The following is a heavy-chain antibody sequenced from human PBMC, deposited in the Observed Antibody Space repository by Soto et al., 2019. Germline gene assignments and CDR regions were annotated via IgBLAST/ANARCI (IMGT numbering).Heavy chain of an antibody. Sequence: GGSLRLSCEASGFTFYSYSLYWVRQAPGKGLEWVASISSHSNYKYYADSVKGRFTISRDNAKNSLFLQMDSLRAEDTAVYYCVRDPTHDSSGYSFFNWGQGTLVTVSS. D-gene: IGHD3-22*01. V-gene: IGHV3-21*01. CDR1: GFTFYSYS. CDR3: VRDPTHDSSGYSFFN. J-gene: IGHJ4*01. CDR2: ISSHSNYK.